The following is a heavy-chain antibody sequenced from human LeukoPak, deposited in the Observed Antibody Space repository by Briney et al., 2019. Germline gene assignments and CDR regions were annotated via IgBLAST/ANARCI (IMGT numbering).Heavy chain of an antibody. CDR1: GYTFTGYH. CDR3: AREGRGDSSGYYKGY. CDR2: INPNSGGT. V-gene: IGHV1-2*02. D-gene: IGHD3-22*01. J-gene: IGHJ4*02. Sequence: ASVKVSCKASGYTFTGYHMHWVRQAPGQGLEWMGWINPNSGGTRYAQKFQGRVSMTRDTSISTAHMELSGLRSDDTAVYYCAREGRGDSSGYYKGYWGQGTLVTVSS.